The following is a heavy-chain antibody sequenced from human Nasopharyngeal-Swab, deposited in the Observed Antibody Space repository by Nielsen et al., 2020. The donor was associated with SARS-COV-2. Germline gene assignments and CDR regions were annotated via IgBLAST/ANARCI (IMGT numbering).Heavy chain of an antibody. J-gene: IGHJ4*02. CDR1: GYTFTNYW. V-gene: IGHV5-51*01. Sequence: GGSLRLSCKASGYTFTNYWIGWVRQMPGKGLEWMGIFYPADSDSRYGPSFQGHVTISADKSIDTAYLQWNSLKASDTAMYYCARGAGSGYYVTFDYWGQGTLLTVFS. CDR2: FYPADSDS. CDR3: ARGAGSGYYVTFDY. D-gene: IGHD5-12*01.